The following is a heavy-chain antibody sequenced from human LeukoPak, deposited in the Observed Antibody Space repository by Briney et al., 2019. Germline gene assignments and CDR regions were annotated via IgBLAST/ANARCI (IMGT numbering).Heavy chain of an antibody. Sequence: GGSLRLSCAASGFTFSNYDMSWVRQAPGKGLEWVSVISSSGGSTYYADSVNGGFTIYRDNSKDTLYLQINSLRAEDTAVYYCAKSPGSRSYPHYFDYWGQGTLVNVSS. D-gene: IGHD3-10*01. J-gene: IGHJ4*02. CDR2: ISSSGGST. CDR1: GFTFSNYD. V-gene: IGHV3-23*01. CDR3: AKSPGSRSYPHYFDY.